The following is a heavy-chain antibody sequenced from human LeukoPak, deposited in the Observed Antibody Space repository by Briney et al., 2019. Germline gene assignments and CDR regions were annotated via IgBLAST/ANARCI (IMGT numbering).Heavy chain of an antibody. J-gene: IGHJ4*02. Sequence: SETLSLTCTVSGGPISSSYWIWIRQPPGKGLEWIGYVYYSGSTNYNPSLKSRVTMSVDTSKNQFSLKLTSVTAADTAVYYCARGGSSRWYRDWGQGTLVTVSS. CDR3: ARGGSSRWYRD. CDR1: GGPISSSY. V-gene: IGHV4-59*01. D-gene: IGHD6-13*01. CDR2: VYYSGST.